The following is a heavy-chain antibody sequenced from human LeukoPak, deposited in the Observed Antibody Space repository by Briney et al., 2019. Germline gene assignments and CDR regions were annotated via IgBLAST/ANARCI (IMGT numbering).Heavy chain of an antibody. Sequence: GASVKVSRKASGYTFTSYGISWVRQAPGQGLEWMGRIIPILGIANYAQKFQGRVTITADKSTSTAYMELSSLRSEDTAVYYCARDSPSTSTVTTPYYFDYWGQGTLVTVSS. J-gene: IGHJ4*02. CDR1: GYTFTSYG. V-gene: IGHV1-69*04. D-gene: IGHD4-17*01. CDR3: ARDSPSTSTVTTPYYFDY. CDR2: IIPILGIA.